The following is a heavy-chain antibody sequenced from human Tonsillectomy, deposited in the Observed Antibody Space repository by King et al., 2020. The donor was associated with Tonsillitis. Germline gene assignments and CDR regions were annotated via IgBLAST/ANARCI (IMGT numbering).Heavy chain of an antibody. V-gene: IGHV3-7*01. CDR3: ARPDYGDYLDY. J-gene: IGHJ4*02. CDR1: GFTFSSYW. D-gene: IGHD4-17*01. CDR2: INQDGSEK. Sequence: VQLVESGGGLVQPGGSLRLSCAASGFTFSSYWMNWVRQAPGKGLEWVANINQDGSEKYYVDSVKGRFTISRDNAKNSLYLQMNSLRAEDTAIYYCARPDYGDYLDYWGQGTLVTVSS.